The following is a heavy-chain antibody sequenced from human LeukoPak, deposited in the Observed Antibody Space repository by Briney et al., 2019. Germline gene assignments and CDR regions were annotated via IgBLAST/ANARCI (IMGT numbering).Heavy chain of an antibody. J-gene: IGHJ4*02. CDR2: ISYDGSNK. V-gene: IGHV3-30*03. CDR3: ATSSGSYSTWYFDY. D-gene: IGHD1-26*01. CDR1: GFTFSSYG. Sequence: PGGSLRLSCAASGFTFSSYGMHWVRQAPGKGLEWVAVISYDGSNKYYADSVKGRFTISRDNSKNTLYLQMNSLRAEDTAVYYCATSSGSYSTWYFDYWGQGTLVTVSS.